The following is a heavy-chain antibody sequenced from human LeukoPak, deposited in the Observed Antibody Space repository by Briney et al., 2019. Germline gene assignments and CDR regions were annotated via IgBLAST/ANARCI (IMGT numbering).Heavy chain of an antibody. D-gene: IGHD3-10*01. CDR2: IYWDDDK. J-gene: IGHJ5*02. CDR1: GFSLSTSGVG. CDR3: AHRQTTMVRGVVYNWFDP. V-gene: IGHV2-5*02. Sequence: SGPTLVKPTQTLTLTRTFSGFSLSTSGVGVGWIRQPPGKALEWLALIYWDDDKRYSPSLKSRLAITKDTSKNQVVLTMTNMDPVDTATYYCAHRQTTMVRGVVYNWFDPWGQGTLVTVSS.